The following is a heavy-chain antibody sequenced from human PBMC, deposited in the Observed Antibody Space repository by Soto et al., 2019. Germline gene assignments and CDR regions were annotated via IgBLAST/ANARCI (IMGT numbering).Heavy chain of an antibody. CDR2: ISGSGGST. Sequence: WSLRLSCAASGFTFSSYAMSWVRQAPGKGLEWVSAISGSGGSTYYADSVKGRFTISRDNSKNTLYLQMNSLRAEDTAVYYCGKGDLLYYYYYGMDVWDQGTPVAVSS. D-gene: IGHD2-15*01. CDR1: GFTFSSYA. CDR3: GKGDLLYYYYYGMDV. V-gene: IGHV3-23*01. J-gene: IGHJ6*02.